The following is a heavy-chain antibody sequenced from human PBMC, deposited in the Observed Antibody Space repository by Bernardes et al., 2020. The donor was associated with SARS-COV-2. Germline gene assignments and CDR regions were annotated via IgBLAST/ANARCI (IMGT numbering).Heavy chain of an antibody. J-gene: IGHJ4*02. Sequence: SCASSGFSFRDYYVSWMQKCPGKGLEWVYYISVSGSTRYYADSVKGRFTISRDNAKNSLYLQMNSLRVEDTAVYYCARGALDGSGRYIIGYWGQGTLVTVSS. V-gene: IGHV3-11*04. D-gene: IGHD6-19*01. CDR1: GFSFRDYY. CDR2: ISVSGSTR. CDR3: ARGALDGSGRYIIGY.